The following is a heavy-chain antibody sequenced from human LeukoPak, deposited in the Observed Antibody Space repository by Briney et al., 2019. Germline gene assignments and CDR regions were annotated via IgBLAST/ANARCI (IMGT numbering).Heavy chain of an antibody. J-gene: IGHJ1*01. V-gene: IGHV1-24*01. CDR3: ARPTYDSSDYEYFQH. D-gene: IGHD3-22*01. CDR2: FDPEDGET. Sequence: GASVKVSCKVSGYTLTELSMHWVRQAPGKGLEWMGGFDPEDGETIYAQKFQGRVTMTEDTSTDTAYMELSSLRSEDTAVYYCARPTYDSSDYEYFQHWGQGTLVTVSS. CDR1: GYTLTELS.